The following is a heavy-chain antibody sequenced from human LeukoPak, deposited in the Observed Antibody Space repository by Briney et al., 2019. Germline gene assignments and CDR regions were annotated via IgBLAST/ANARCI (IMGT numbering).Heavy chain of an antibody. V-gene: IGHV1-18*04. CDR3: ARDLDIVVVPAALPGI. Sequence: ASVKVSCKASGYTFTSYGISWVRQAPGQGLEWMGWISAYNGNTNYAQKLQGRVTMTTHTSTSTAYMELRSLRSDDTAVYYCARDLDIVVVPAALPGIWGQGTMVTVSS. D-gene: IGHD2-2*01. J-gene: IGHJ3*02. CDR1: GYTFTSYG. CDR2: ISAYNGNT.